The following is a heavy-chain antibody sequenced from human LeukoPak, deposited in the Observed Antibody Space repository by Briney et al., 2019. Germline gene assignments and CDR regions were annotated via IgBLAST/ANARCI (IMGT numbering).Heavy chain of an antibody. J-gene: IGHJ3*01. CDR1: GFTFRAYA. CDR2: ISNDGNKK. V-gene: IGHV3-30*18. CDR3: VKDLRRARGALDV. Sequence: GNSLRLSCTASGFTFRAYAMHWVRQAPGKGLEWVALISNDGNKKYYADSVKGRITISRDNSKSSLDLQVNSLRVEDTAVYYCVKDLRRARGALDVWGQGTTVTVFS.